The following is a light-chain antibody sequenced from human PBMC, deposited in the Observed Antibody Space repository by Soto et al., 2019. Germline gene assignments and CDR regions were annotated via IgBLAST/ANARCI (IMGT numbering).Light chain of an antibody. CDR2: YYSDSDK. CDR1: SDINVGSYN. CDR3: IIWPSNALGVV. Sequence: QPVLTQPPSSSASPGESARLTCTLPSDINVGSYNIYWYQQKPGSPPRYLLYYYSDSDKGQGSGVPSRFSGSNDASANTGILLIFGLQCEDEADYYFIIWPSNALGVVFGGGTKVTVL. J-gene: IGLJ2*01. V-gene: IGLV5-37*01.